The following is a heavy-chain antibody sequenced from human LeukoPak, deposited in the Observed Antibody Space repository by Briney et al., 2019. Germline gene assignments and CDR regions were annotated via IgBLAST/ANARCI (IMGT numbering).Heavy chain of an antibody. Sequence: SETLSLTCAVSGGSISSGGYSWSWIRQPPGKGLEWIGYIYHSGSTYYNPSLKSRVTISVDRSKNQFSLKLSSVTAADTAVYYCASSYCGGDCYSLYYFDYWGQGTLVTVSS. CDR2: IYHSGST. D-gene: IGHD2-21*02. CDR1: GGSISSGGYS. J-gene: IGHJ4*02. CDR3: ASSYCGGDCYSLYYFDY. V-gene: IGHV4-30-2*01.